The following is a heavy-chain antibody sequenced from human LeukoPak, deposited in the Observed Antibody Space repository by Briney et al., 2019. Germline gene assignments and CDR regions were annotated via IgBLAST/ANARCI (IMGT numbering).Heavy chain of an antibody. J-gene: IGHJ4*02. D-gene: IGHD3-3*01. CDR3: ARTSLEYQLSSPFDY. CDR1: GFAFSSHG. V-gene: IGHV3-30*01. Sequence: GGSLRLSCAASGFAFSSHGLHWVRQAPGKGLEWLAVISYDADRKYYADSVKGRFTISRDDSGNTLYLQMDSLRTEDTGVYFCARTSLEYQLSSPFDYWGQGTLVAVSS. CDR2: ISYDADRK.